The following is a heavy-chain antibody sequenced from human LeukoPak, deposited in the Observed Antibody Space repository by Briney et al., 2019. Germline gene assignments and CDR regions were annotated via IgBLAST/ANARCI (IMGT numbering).Heavy chain of an antibody. CDR2: IRSKANSYAT. V-gene: IGHV3-73*01. CDR3: TRPLDDYGDY. Sequence: GESLKISCAASGFTFSGSAMHWVRQASGKGLEWVGRIRSKANSYATAYAASVKGRFTISRDDSKNTAYLQMNSLKTEDTAVYYCTRPLDDYGDYWGQGTLVTVSS. CDR1: GFTFSGSA. J-gene: IGHJ4*02.